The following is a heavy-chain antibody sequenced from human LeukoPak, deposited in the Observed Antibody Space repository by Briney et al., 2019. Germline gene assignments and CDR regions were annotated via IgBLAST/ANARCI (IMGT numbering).Heavy chain of an antibody. Sequence: GGSLRLSCAASGFTFSNYAMHWVRQAPGKGLEYVSAISSKGGSTYYANSVKGRFTISRGNSKNTLYLQMGSLRGEDMAVYYCARVGAGSYYHYYMDVWGKGTTVTVSS. V-gene: IGHV3-64*01. J-gene: IGHJ6*03. D-gene: IGHD3-16*01. CDR3: ARVGAGSYYHYYMDV. CDR1: GFTFSNYA. CDR2: ISSKGGST.